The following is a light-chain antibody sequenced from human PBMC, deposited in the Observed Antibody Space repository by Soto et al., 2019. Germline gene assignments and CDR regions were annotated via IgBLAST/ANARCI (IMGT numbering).Light chain of an antibody. CDR3: QQYHSYWT. Sequence: DFQMTQSPSTLSAAVGDRVTITCRSSQNIRSRLAWFQQKPGKAPKLLIYDASSVEIGVPQRFSGSGSGTEFTHTTSSLQTDDFSTYYCQQYHSYWTFGQGTKVE. CDR1: QNIRSR. CDR2: DAS. J-gene: IGKJ1*01. V-gene: IGKV1-5*01.